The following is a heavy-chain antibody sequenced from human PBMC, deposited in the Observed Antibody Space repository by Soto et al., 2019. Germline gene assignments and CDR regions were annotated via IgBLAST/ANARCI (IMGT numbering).Heavy chain of an antibody. V-gene: IGHV4-34*01. Sequence: QVQLQQWGAGLLKPSETLSLTCAVYGGSFSGYYWSWIRQPPGKGLEWIGEINHSGSTNYNPSLKSRVTISVDTSKNQFSLQLSSVTAADTAVYYWARGGTAAPFDYWGQGTLVTVSS. D-gene: IGHD6-13*01. CDR2: INHSGST. CDR1: GGSFSGYY. CDR3: ARGGTAAPFDY. J-gene: IGHJ4*02.